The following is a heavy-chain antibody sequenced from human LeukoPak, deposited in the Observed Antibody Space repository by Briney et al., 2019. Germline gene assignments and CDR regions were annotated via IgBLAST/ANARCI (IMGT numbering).Heavy chain of an antibody. V-gene: IGHV3-21*04. D-gene: IGHD6-13*01. CDR2: ISSSSSYI. CDR1: GFTFSSYS. CDR3: ASPSSSWYRRLFDY. J-gene: IGHJ4*02. Sequence: GGSLRLSCAASGFTFSSYSMNWVRQAPGKGLEWVSSISSSSSYIYYADSVKGRFTISRDNSKNTLYLQMNSLRAEDTAVYYCASPSSSWYRRLFDYWGQGTLVTVSS.